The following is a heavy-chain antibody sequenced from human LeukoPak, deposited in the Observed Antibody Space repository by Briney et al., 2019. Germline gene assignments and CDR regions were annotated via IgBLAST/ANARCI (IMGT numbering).Heavy chain of an antibody. CDR2: IKQDGSEK. J-gene: IGHJ6*02. D-gene: IGHD3-10*01. CDR3: AKDQREGTMVRGVFPSYYYYGMDV. Sequence: GGSLRLSCAASGFTFSSYWMSWVRQAPGKGLEWVANIKQDGSEKYYVDSVKGRFTISRDNAKNSLYLQMNSLRAEDTAVYYCAKDQREGTMVRGVFPSYYYYGMDVWGQGTTVTVSS. V-gene: IGHV3-7*01. CDR1: GFTFSSYW.